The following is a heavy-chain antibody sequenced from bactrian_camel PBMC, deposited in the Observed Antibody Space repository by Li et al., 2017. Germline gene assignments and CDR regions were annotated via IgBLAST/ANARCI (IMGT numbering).Heavy chain of an antibody. CDR3: AILMDRGSWYTSFRRADFGY. D-gene: IGHD6*01. CDR1: GFIFGDYT. J-gene: IGHJ6*01. Sequence: VQLVESGGGLEQPGGSMRVSCVGTGFIFGDYTITWVRQAPGKALEWISDINSSGGNRNYADSVKGRFISSRDNSKNTVYLQMNSLKSEDTALYYCAILMDRGSWYTSFRRADFGYRGQGTQVTVS. V-gene: IGHV3S40*01. CDR2: INSSGGNR.